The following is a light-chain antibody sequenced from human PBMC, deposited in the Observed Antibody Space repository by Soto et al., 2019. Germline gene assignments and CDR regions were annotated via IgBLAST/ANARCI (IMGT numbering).Light chain of an antibody. CDR2: ENN. V-gene: IGLV1-40*01. J-gene: IGLJ1*01. Sequence: QSVLTQPPSVSEAPGQRVTISCTGSSSNIGAGYEAHWYQQVPGTAPKLLIYENNNRPSGVPDRFSGSKSGTSASLAITGLQXXXXXXYYCQSYDSSLSGYVFGTGTKVTVL. CDR1: SSNIGAGYE. CDR3: QSYDSSLSGYV.